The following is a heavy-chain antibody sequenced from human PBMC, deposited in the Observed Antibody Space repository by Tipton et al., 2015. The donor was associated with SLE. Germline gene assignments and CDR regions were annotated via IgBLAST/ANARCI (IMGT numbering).Heavy chain of an antibody. Sequence: QLVQSGDEVKRPGASVKVSCKASGYKFTDYGINWVRQAPGQGLEWMAWMNPHNGDTNYAQNLQGRVTVTTDTSTSTAYMELRSLRSDDTAVYYCALAYYYDSSGYYWGQGTLVTVSS. D-gene: IGHD3-22*01. CDR3: ALAYYYDSSGYY. J-gene: IGHJ4*02. V-gene: IGHV1-18*01. CDR1: GYKFTDYG. CDR2: MNPHNGDT.